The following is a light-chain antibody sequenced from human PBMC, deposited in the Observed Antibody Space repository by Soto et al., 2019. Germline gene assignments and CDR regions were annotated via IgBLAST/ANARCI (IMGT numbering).Light chain of an antibody. CDR1: QSVSSN. V-gene: IGKV3-15*01. J-gene: IGKJ1*01. CDR2: GAS. CDR3: QQYNNWPQT. Sequence: EIVMTQSPATLSVSPGERATLSCRASQSVSSNLAWYQQKPGQAPRLLIYGASTRATGIPARFSGSRSGTEFTLTISSLQSEDFAVYYCQQYNNWPQTFGQGTKVEMK.